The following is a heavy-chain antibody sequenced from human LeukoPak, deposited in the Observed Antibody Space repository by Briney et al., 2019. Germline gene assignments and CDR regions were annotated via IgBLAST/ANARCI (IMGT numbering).Heavy chain of an antibody. CDR1: GFTSRTYW. CDR2: IKEDGTET. Sequence: GGSLRLSCAASGFTSRTYWMTWVRQAPGKGLEWVANIKEDGTETNYADSVKGRFTISRDNAKNSLYLQMNSLRAEDTAVYYCARGSGYSYGFTGRERTKSRLDYWGQGTLVTVSS. CDR3: ARGSGYSYGFTGRERTKSRLDY. V-gene: IGHV3-7*01. D-gene: IGHD5-18*01. J-gene: IGHJ4*02.